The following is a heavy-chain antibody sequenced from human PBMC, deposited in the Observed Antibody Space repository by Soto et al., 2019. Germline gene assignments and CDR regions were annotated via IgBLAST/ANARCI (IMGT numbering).Heavy chain of an antibody. V-gene: IGHV3-30*18. CDR2: ISYDGSNK. CDR1: GFTFSSYG. J-gene: IGHJ4*02. CDR3: AKDRLRIIDY. D-gene: IGHD5-12*01. Sequence: PGGSLRLSCAASGFTFSSYGMHWVRQAPGKGLEWVAVISYDGSNKYYADSVKGRFTISRDNSKNTLYLQMNSLRAEDTAVYYCAKDRLRIIDYWGQGTLVTVSS.